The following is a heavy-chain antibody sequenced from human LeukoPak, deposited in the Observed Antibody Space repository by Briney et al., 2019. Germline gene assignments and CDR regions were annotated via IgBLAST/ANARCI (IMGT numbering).Heavy chain of an antibody. CDR1: GFTFSSYA. V-gene: IGHV3-23*01. J-gene: IGHJ4*02. CDR3: ESVDGVVPAAGGVYYFDF. Sequence: PGGSLRLSCAASGFTFSSYAMSWVRQAPGKGLEWVSAISGSGGSTYYADSVKGRFTISRDNSKNTLYLQMNSLRAEDTAVYYCESVDGVVPAAGGVYYFDFWGQGTLVTVSS. CDR2: ISGSGGST. D-gene: IGHD2-2*01.